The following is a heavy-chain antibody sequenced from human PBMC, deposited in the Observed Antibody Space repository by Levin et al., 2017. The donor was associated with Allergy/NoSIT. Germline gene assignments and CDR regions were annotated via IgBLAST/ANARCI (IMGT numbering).Heavy chain of an antibody. CDR2: IYYSGST. CDR3: ARFHSSSEAPLFDL. V-gene: IGHV4-59*08. D-gene: IGHD6-6*01. Sequence: PSETLSLTCTVSGGSISSYYWSWIRQPPGKGLEWIGYIYYSGSTNYNPSLKSRVTISVDTSKNQFSLKLSSVTAADTAVYYCARFHSSSEAPLFDLWGRGTLVTVSS. CDR1: GGSISSYY. J-gene: IGHJ2*01.